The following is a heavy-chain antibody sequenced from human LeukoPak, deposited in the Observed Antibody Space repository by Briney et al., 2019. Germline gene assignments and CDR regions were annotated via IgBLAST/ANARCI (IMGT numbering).Heavy chain of an antibody. CDR3: ATRIAAAGTKSHFDY. CDR1: GGTFSSYA. V-gene: IGHV1-69*10. CDR2: IIPILGIA. J-gene: IGHJ4*02. D-gene: IGHD6-13*01. Sequence: SVKVSCKASGGTFSSYAISRVRQAPGQGLEWMGGIIPILGIANYAQKFQGRVTITADKSTSTAYMELSSLRSEDTAVYYCATRIAAAGTKSHFDYWGQGTLVTVSS.